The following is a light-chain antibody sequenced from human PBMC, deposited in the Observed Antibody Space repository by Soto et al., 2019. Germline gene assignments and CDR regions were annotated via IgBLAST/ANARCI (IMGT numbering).Light chain of an antibody. V-gene: IGKV1-12*01. J-gene: IGKJ4*01. CDR3: QQANSFP. CDR2: AAS. CDR1: QDISNW. Sequence: DIQMTQSPSSVSASVGDRVTITCRASQDISNWLAWYQQKPGKAPKLLIYAASSLVNGVPSRFSGSGSGTNFTLTISSLQPEDLATYYCQQANSFPFGGGTKVEI.